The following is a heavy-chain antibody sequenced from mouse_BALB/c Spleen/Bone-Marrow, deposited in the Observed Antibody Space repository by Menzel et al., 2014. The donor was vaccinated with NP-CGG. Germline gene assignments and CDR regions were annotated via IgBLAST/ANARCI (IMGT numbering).Heavy chain of an antibody. J-gene: IGHJ4*01. CDR3: ARSGKVRNAMDY. CDR1: GYTFTDHA. CDR2: IGGYYGDA. D-gene: IGHD2-14*01. Sequence: VKLQESGAKLVRPGVSVKISCKGSGYTFTDHAMHWVKRSHAKSLEWIGLIGGYYGDAIYNQKFKGKATMTVDKSSSTAYMELARLTSEDSAIYYCARSGKVRNAMDYWGQGTSVTVSS. V-gene: IGHV1S137*01.